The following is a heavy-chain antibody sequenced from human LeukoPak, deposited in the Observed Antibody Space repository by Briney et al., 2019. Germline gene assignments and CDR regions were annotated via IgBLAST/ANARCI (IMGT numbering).Heavy chain of an antibody. Sequence: GGSLRLSCAASGFTFDDYGMHWVRQAPGKGLEWVAYIQYDGSNQQYADSVKGRFSNSRDSSKNILYLQMNSLRAEDTAVYYCAKDRCSNGIGCYFYYMDVWGKGTTVTISS. CDR2: IQYDGSNQ. J-gene: IGHJ6*03. V-gene: IGHV3-30*02. CDR1: GFTFDDYG. CDR3: AKDRCSNGIGCYFYYMDV. D-gene: IGHD2-8*01.